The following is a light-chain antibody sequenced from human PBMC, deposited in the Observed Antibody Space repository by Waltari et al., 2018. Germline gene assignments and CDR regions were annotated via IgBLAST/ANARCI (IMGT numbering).Light chain of an antibody. CDR2: GAS. J-gene: IGKJ2*01. CDR3: HQYGTSPFT. Sequence: VVLTQSPDTLSLSPGESAALSCRASQSVSRTNLAWYHQKPGQAPSLLIYGASFRATGVPDRFSGSGSGTDFTLTISRLEAEDFALYYCHQYGTSPFTFGRGTKLQIK. CDR1: QSVSRTN. V-gene: IGKV3-20*01.